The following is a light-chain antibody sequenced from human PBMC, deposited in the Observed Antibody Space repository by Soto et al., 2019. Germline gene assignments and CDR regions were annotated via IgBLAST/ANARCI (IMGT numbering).Light chain of an antibody. J-gene: IGKJ2*03. Sequence: DIVLTQSPGTLSLSPGERATLSCRASQSVDSGYLAWYQQKPGQAPRLLIYAVSSRATGIPDRFSGSGSGTDFTLTISRLEPEDFAEYYCQQYGSSPRYSFGQGTKLEIK. CDR3: QQYGSSPRYS. CDR1: QSVDSGY. V-gene: IGKV3-20*01. CDR2: AVS.